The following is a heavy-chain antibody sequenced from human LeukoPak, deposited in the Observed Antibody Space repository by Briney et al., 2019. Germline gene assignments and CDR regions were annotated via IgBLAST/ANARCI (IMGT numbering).Heavy chain of an antibody. CDR1: GYTFTNNY. CDR2: INPSGDNT. V-gene: IGHV1-46*01. J-gene: IGHJ4*02. CDR3: ARVPYLTTVASYYFDY. D-gene: IGHD4-23*01. Sequence: ASVKVSCKASGYTFTNNYMHWVRQAPGQGLEWMGIINPSGDNTWYAQRFQGRVTLTRDMATSTDYMEVSSLRSEDTAVYYCARVPYLTTVASYYFDYWGQGTLVTVSS.